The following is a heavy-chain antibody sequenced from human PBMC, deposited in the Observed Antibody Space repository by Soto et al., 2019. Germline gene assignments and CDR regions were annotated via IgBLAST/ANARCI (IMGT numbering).Heavy chain of an antibody. V-gene: IGHV3-23*04. D-gene: IGHD2-8*01. CDR1: GFTLSSYW. Sequence: EVQLVESGGGIVQPGGSVRLSCAASGFTLSSYWIHWVRQAPGKGLEWVSTISGGGDGTYYADSVKGRFTISRDNSRNTVYLQMNSLRAEDTAVYYCAKKGLGSLATYCTTGDCHYAFDVWGQGTLVTVSS. CDR3: AKKGLGSLATYCTTGDCHYAFDV. J-gene: IGHJ3*01. CDR2: ISGGGDGT.